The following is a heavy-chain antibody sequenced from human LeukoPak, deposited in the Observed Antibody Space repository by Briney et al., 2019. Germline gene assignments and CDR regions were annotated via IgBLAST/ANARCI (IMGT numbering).Heavy chain of an antibody. CDR3: ARDLVRGVKYNWFDP. CDR1: GGTFSSYA. D-gene: IGHD3-10*01. Sequence: ASVRVSCTASGGTFSSYAISWVRQAPGQGLEWMGGIIPIFGTANYAQKFQCRVTITADKSTSTAYMELSSLRSEDTAVYYCARDLVRGVKYNWFDPWGQGTLVTVSS. CDR2: IIPIFGTA. V-gene: IGHV1-69*06. J-gene: IGHJ5*02.